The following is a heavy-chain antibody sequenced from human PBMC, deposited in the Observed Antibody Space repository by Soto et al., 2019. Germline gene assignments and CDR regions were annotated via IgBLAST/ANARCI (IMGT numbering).Heavy chain of an antibody. Sequence: GGSLRLSCAASGFTFSSYGMHWVRQAPGKGLEWVSSISGSGGSIYYADSVKGRFTISRDNSKNTLYVQMNSLRAEDTAVYYCAKDFYRGIFDNWGQGTLVTVSS. CDR1: GFTFSSYG. CDR2: ISGSGGSI. J-gene: IGHJ4*02. CDR3: AKDFYRGIFDN. V-gene: IGHV3-23*01. D-gene: IGHD3-10*01.